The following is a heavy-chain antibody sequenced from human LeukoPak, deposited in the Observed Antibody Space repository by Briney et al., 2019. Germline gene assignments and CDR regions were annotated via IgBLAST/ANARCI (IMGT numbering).Heavy chain of an antibody. CDR2: IYYSGST. J-gene: IGHJ4*02. Sequence: SETLSLTCTVSGGSISSGSYYWGWIRQPPGKGLEWIGRIYYSGSTYYNPSLKSRVTISVDTSKIQFSLKLSSVTAGDTAVYCCARRRNYYGSGSYYDYWGQGTLVTVSS. V-gene: IGHV4-39*01. D-gene: IGHD3-10*01. CDR3: ARRRNYYGSGSYYDY. CDR1: GGSISSGSYY.